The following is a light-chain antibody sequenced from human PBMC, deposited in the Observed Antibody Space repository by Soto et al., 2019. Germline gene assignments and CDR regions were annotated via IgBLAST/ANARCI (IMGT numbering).Light chain of an antibody. Sequence: QSVLTQPASVSGSPGQSISISCTGKRSDVGGYNYVSWYQQHPGKAPKLMIYDVSNRRSGVSNRFSGSKSGNTASLTISGLQAEYEADYYCSSYTSSSTSLYVFGTGTKVTVL. CDR3: SSYTSSSTSLYV. V-gene: IGLV2-14*01. CDR2: DVS. CDR1: RSDVGGYNY. J-gene: IGLJ1*01.